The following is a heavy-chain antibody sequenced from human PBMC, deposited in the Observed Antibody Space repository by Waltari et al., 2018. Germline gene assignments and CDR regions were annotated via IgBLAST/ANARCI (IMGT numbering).Heavy chain of an antibody. CDR2: IYPGDSDT. J-gene: IGHJ4*02. D-gene: IGHD3-3*01. V-gene: IGHV5-51*07. CDR3: ARSQTGPYYDFWSGYGY. CDR1: GYSFTSYW. Sequence: EVQLVQSGAEVKKPGESLKISCKGSGYSFTSYWIGWVHQRPGKGLEWMGIIYPGDSDTRYSPSFQVQVTISADKSISTAYLQWSSLKASDTAMYYCARSQTGPYYDFWSGYGYWGQGTLVTVSS.